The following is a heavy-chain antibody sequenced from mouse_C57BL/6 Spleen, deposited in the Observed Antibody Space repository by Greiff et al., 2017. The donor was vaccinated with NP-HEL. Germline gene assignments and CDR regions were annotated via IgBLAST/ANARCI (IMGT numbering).Heavy chain of an antibody. D-gene: IGHD4-1*01. CDR2: IWWDDAK. Sequence: QVTLKVSGPGILQPSQTLSLTCSFSGFSLSTFGMGVGWIRQPSGKGLVWLAYIWWDDAKYDNPAMKSRLTISKDTSKNQVFLKIANVDTAYTATYYCARMELTENFGYWGQGTTLTVSS. CDR3: ARMELTENFGY. CDR1: GFSLSTFGMG. J-gene: IGHJ2*01. V-gene: IGHV8-8*01.